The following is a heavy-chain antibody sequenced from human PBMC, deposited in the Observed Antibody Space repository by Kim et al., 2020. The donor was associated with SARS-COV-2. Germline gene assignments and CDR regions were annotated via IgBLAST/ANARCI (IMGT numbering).Heavy chain of an antibody. CDR3: LGGYYFDY. V-gene: IGHV1-3*01. Sequence: ASVKVSCKTSGHTFTRDSIHWVRQDPGQRLEWMGGIDCGSGATIYSQKFQGRVTFTTDTSASTAYMALSFLRAEDSAVYYCLGGYYFDYWGQGTLVTVSS. CDR2: IDCGSGAT. J-gene: IGHJ4*02. D-gene: IGHD2-15*01. CDR1: GHTFTRDS.